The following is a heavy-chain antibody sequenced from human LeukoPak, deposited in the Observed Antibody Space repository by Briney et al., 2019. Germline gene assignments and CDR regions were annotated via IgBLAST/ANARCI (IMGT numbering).Heavy chain of an antibody. D-gene: IGHD3-22*01. CDR2: IYHSGST. V-gene: IGHV4-4*02. CDR1: GGSISSSNW. J-gene: IGHJ4*02. Sequence: SGTLSLTCAVSGGSISSSNWWSWVRQPPGKGLEWIGEIYHSGSTNYNPSLKSRVTISVDKSKNQFSLKLSSVTAADTAVYYCAREDYYDSKTYYFDYWGQGTLVTVSS. CDR3: AREDYYDSKTYYFDY.